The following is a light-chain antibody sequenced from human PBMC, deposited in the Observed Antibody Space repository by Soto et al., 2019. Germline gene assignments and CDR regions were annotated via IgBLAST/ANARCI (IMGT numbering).Light chain of an antibody. CDR2: DVS. J-gene: IGLJ2*01. CDR1: SSDVGGDNY. CDR3: CSYEGRSVV. Sequence: QSALTQPRSVSGSPGQSVNISCTGTSSDVGGDNYVSWYQQHPGKAPKVMIYDVSKRPSGVPDRFSGSKSGNTASLTISGLQAEDEADYYCCSYEGRSVVFGEGTKVTV. V-gene: IGLV2-11*01.